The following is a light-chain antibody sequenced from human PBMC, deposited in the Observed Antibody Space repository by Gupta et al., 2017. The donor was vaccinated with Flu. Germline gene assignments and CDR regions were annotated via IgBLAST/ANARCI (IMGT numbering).Light chain of an antibody. CDR1: QNINNR. J-gene: IGKJ4*01. CDR3: QQSHTPPLT. CDR2: VSY. V-gene: IGKV1-39*01. Sequence: DIQMTQSPSSLSASVGDRVTITCRASQNINNRLNWYQQKPGKAPKLLISVSYNLESGGPTRFSGSGSGTDFTLTITSLQAEDFATYYCQQSHTPPLTFGGGTKV.